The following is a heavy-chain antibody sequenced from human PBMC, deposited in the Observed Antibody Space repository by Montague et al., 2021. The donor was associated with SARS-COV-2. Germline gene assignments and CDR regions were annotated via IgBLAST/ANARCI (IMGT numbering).Heavy chain of an antibody. J-gene: IGHJ4*02. Sequence: SLRLSCAASGFTFSSYAMHWVRQAPGKGLEWVAVISYDGSNKYYADSVKGRFTISRDNSKSTLYLQMNSLRAEDTAVYYCARDQQLAVDYWGQGTLVTVSS. CDR2: ISYDGSNK. V-gene: IGHV3-30-3*01. CDR3: ARDQQLAVDY. D-gene: IGHD6-13*01. CDR1: GFTFSSYA.